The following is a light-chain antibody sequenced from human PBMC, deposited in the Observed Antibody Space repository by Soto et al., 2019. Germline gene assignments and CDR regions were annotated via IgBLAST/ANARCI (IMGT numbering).Light chain of an antibody. CDR3: SSYAGSNNLV. CDR2: AVS. Sequence: QSVLTQPPSASGSPGQSVTISCTGTSSDVGGYNYVYWYQQHPGKAPKLMIYAVSKRPSGVPDRFSGSNSGNTASLTVSGLQAEDEADYYCSSYAGSNNLVFGGGTQLTVL. CDR1: SSDVGGYNY. V-gene: IGLV2-8*01. J-gene: IGLJ3*02.